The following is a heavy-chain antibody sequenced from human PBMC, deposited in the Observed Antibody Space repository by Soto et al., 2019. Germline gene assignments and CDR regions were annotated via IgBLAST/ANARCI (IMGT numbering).Heavy chain of an antibody. D-gene: IGHD6-13*01. J-gene: IGHJ6*02. Sequence: EVQLVESGGGLVQPGGSLRLSCAASGFTFSSYSMNWVRQAPGKGLEWVSYISSSSSTIYYADSVKGRFTISRDNAKNSLYLQMNSLRDEDTVVYYCARDGYRYSSSSYYYYYGMDVWGQGTTVTVSS. V-gene: IGHV3-48*02. CDR2: ISSSSSTI. CDR1: GFTFSSYS. CDR3: ARDGYRYSSSSYYYYYGMDV.